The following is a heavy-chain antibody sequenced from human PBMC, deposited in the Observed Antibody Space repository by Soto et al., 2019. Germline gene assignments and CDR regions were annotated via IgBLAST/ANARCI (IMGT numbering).Heavy chain of an antibody. D-gene: IGHD3-9*01. CDR3: ARVPVLRYFDWSLDL. V-gene: IGHV1-58*02. Sequence: SVKVSCKASGFTFTSSAMQWVRQARGQGLEWIGWIVVGSGNTNYAQKFQERVTITRDMSTSTAYMELSSLRSEDTAVYYCARVPVLRYFDWSLDLWGQGTLVTVSS. CDR2: IVVGSGNT. CDR1: GFTFTSSA. J-gene: IGHJ5*02.